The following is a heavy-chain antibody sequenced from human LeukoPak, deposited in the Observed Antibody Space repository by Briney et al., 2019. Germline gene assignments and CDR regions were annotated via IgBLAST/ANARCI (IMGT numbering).Heavy chain of an antibody. CDR3: ARAVGVVKTLGWFDP. Sequence: ASVKVSCKASGYTFTGYYMHWVRQAPGQGLEWMGRINPNSGGTNYAQKFQGRVTMTRDTSISTAYMELSRLRSDDTAVYYCARAVGVVKTLGWFDPWGQGALVTVSS. CDR2: INPNSGGT. J-gene: IGHJ5*02. D-gene: IGHD3-3*01. CDR1: GYTFTGYY. V-gene: IGHV1-2*06.